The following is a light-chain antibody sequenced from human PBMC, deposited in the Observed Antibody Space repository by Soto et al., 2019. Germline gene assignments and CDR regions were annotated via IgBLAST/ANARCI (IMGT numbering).Light chain of an antibody. Sequence: QSVLTQPPSASGTPGQRVTISCSGSSSNIGSNTVNWYQQLPGSAPKLLIYSINQRPSGVPDRFSGSKSGTSASLAISGLQSADEADYYCAAWDDSLNGPVFGGGTKLTVL. V-gene: IGLV1-44*01. CDR3: AAWDDSLNGPV. CDR2: SIN. CDR1: SSNIGSNT. J-gene: IGLJ3*02.